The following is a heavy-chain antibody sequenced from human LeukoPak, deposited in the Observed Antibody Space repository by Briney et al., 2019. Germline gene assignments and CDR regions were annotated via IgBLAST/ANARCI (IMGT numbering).Heavy chain of an antibody. D-gene: IGHD1-26*01. J-gene: IGHJ3*01. Sequence: HSGGSLRLSCAASGFSFSSYWMSWVRQVPGKGPEWVANIDQGGSTKYYVDSLKGRFPISRDNAKNSLYLQMNSLRAEDTAVYYWVRDKGGRSGAIYYDAFDVWGQGTMVTV. CDR3: VRDKGGRSGAIYYDAFDV. CDR2: IDQGGSTK. CDR1: GFSFSSYW. V-gene: IGHV3-7*01.